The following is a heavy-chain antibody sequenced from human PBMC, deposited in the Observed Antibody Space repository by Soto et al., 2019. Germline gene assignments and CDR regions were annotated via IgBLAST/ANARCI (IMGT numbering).Heavy chain of an antibody. V-gene: IGHV3-23*01. Sequence: GGSLRLSCAASGFTFSSYAMSWVRQAPGKGLEWVSAISGSGGSTYYADSVKGRFTISRDNSKNTLYLQMNSLRAEDTAVYYCAKVHDYGDSANHDYWGQGTLVTVSS. J-gene: IGHJ4*02. CDR2: ISGSGGST. CDR3: AKVHDYGDSANHDY. D-gene: IGHD4-17*01. CDR1: GFTFSSYA.